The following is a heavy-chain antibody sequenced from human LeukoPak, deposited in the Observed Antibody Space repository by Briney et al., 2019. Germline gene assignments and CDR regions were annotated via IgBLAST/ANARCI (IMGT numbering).Heavy chain of an antibody. Sequence: PSETLSLTCTVSGGSISSSGYYWGWTRQPPGKGLEWIGSIYYSGSTYYNPSLKSRVTISVDTSKNQFSLKLSPVTAADTAVYYCARHRYDFWSGFRGAALDYWGQGTLVTVSS. J-gene: IGHJ4*02. D-gene: IGHD3-3*01. CDR2: IYYSGST. V-gene: IGHV4-39*01. CDR1: GGSISSSGYY. CDR3: ARHRYDFWSGFRGAALDY.